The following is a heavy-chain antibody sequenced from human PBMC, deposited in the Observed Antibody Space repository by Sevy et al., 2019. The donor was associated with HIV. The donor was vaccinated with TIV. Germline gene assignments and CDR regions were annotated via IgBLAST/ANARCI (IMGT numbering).Heavy chain of an antibody. CDR1: GYTFTSYD. V-gene: IGHV1-8*01. CDR3: ARGGPGATTYYYGMDV. CDR2: MNPNSGNT. Sequence: ASVKVSCKASGYTFTSYDINWVRQATGQGLEWMGWMNPNSGNTGYAQKFQGRVTMTRNTSISTAYMELSSLRSEDTAVYYCARGGPGATTYYYGMDVWGQWTTVTVSS. J-gene: IGHJ6*02. D-gene: IGHD1-26*01.